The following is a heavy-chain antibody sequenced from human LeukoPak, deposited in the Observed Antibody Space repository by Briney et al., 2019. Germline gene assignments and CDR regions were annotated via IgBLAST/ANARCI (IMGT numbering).Heavy chain of an antibody. CDR1: GGSFSGYY. Sequence: SETLSLTCAVYGGSFSGYYWSWIRQPPGKGLEWIGEINHSGSTNYNPSLKSRVTISVDTSKNQFSLKLSSVTAADTAVYYCARGRVVVVITTASSYYYGMDVWAKGPRSPSP. CDR3: ARGRVVVVITTASSYYYGMDV. J-gene: IGHJ6*02. D-gene: IGHD3-22*01. V-gene: IGHV4-34*01. CDR2: INHSGST.